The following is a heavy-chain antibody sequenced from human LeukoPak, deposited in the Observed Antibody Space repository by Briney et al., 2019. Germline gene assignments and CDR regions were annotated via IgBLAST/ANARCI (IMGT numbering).Heavy chain of an antibody. CDR1: GGTFISYA. CDR2: IIPIFGTA. CDR3: ARVPPEWDDSSGYYYEGSFDY. Sequence: GASVKVSCKASGGTFISYAISWVRQAPGQGLEWMGGIIPIFGTANYAQKFQGRVTITADESTSTAYMELSSLRSEDTAVYYCARVPPEWDDSSGYYYEGSFDYWGQGTLVTVSS. J-gene: IGHJ4*02. D-gene: IGHD3-22*01. V-gene: IGHV1-69*13.